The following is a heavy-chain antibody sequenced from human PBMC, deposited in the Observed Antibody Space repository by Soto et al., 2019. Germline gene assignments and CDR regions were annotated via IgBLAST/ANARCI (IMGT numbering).Heavy chain of an antibody. J-gene: IGHJ5*02. V-gene: IGHV1-69*12. CDR3: AREVVVAAAGWLDP. Sequence: QVQLVQSGAEVKKPGSSVKVSCKASGGTFSSYASSWVRHAPGQGLEWMGGIIPIFGTANYAQKFQGRVTITADESTSTAYRELSSLRSEDTAAYYCAREVVVAAAGWLDPWGQGTLVTVS. CDR2: IIPIFGTA. D-gene: IGHD2-15*01. CDR1: GGTFSSYA.